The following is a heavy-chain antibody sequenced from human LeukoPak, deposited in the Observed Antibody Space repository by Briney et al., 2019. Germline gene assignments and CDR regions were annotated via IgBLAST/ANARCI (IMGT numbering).Heavy chain of an antibody. V-gene: IGHV6-1*01. Sequence: SQTLSLTCPICGDSVSSNSAAWNWIRQSPSRGLQWLGWTYHRSKWHNVYAVSVKRRITINPDTSKNQFFLQLNSVTPEDTAVYYCARDLGYCSGGSCYSDYYYYGMDVWGQGTTVSVSS. D-gene: IGHD2-15*01. CDR3: ARDLGYCSGGSCYSDYYYYGMDV. J-gene: IGHJ6*02. CDR1: GDSVSSNSAA. CDR2: TYHRSKWHN.